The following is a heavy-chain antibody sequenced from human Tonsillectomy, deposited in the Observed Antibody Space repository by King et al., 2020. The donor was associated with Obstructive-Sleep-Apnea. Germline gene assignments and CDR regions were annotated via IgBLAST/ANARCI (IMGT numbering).Heavy chain of an antibody. J-gene: IGHJ6*02. D-gene: IGHD3-22*01. V-gene: IGHV3-66*01. CDR1: GFSVSRNY. Sequence: VQLVESGGGLVQPGGSLRLSCAASGFSVSRNYMTWVRQAPGKGLEWVSVIYSGGSTEYADSVKGRFTISRDNSKNTLYLQMNGLRAEDTAVYYCATSSGYYFTGYGMDVWGQGTTVTVSS. CDR3: ATSSGYYFTGYGMDV. CDR2: IYSGGST.